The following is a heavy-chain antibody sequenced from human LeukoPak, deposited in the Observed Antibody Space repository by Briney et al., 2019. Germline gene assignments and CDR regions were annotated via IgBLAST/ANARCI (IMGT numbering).Heavy chain of an antibody. D-gene: IGHD6-13*01. CDR1: GYSFTSYW. CDR2: IYPGDSDT. J-gene: IGHJ6*02. CDR3: AGTAAAGTKHYYYGMDV. Sequence: GESLQISCKGSGYSFTSYWIGWVRQMPGKGLEWMGIIYPGDSDTRYSPSFQGQVTISADKSISTAYLQWSSLKASDTAMYYCAGTAAAGTKHYYYGMDVWGQGTTVTVSS. V-gene: IGHV5-51*01.